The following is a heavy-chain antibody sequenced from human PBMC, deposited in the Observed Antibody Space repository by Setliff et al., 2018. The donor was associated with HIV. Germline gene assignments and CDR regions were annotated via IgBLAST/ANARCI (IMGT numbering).Heavy chain of an antibody. CDR2: IYYSGST. D-gene: IGHD3-3*01. CDR1: GGSISSYY. Sequence: ETLSLTCTVSGGSISSYYWSWIRQPPGKGLEWIGYIYYSGSTNYNPSLKSRVTISVDTSKNQFSLKLSSVTAADTAVYYCASFDYNNFGFDSWGQGTLVTVSS. CDR3: ASFDYNNFGFDS. J-gene: IGHJ5*01. V-gene: IGHV4-59*08.